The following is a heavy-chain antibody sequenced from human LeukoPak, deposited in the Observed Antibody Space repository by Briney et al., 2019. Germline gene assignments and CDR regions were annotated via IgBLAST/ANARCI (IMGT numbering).Heavy chain of an antibody. D-gene: IGHD4-23*01. J-gene: IGHJ2*01. Sequence: GESLKISCKGSGYSFTSYWIGLVRQMPGKGLEWMGIIYPGDSNTRYSPSFQGQVTISADKSINTAYVQWSSLKASDTAMYYCARRVVNNRNWYFNLWGRGTLVTVSS. V-gene: IGHV5-51*01. CDR2: IYPGDSNT. CDR3: ARRVVNNRNWYFNL. CDR1: GYSFTSYW.